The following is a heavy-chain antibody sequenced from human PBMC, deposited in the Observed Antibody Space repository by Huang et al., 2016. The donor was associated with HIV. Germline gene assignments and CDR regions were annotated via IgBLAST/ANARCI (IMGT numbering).Heavy chain of an antibody. CDR1: AYTLTELS. CDR2: VDPEIGET. V-gene: IGHV1-24*01. J-gene: IGHJ4*02. D-gene: IGHD3-9*01. Sequence: QVQLVQSRAEVKKPGASVKVSCKVAAYTLTELSIHWVRQPPGKGLEWRGGVDPEIGETIYAQKFHGRVTMTEDTSTETAFMELSGLRPEDTAVYYCATGFDVFFDFWGQGTLVTVSS. CDR3: ATGFDVFFDF.